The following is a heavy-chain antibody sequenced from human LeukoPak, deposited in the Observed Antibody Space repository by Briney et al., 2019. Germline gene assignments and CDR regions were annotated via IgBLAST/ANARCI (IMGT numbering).Heavy chain of an antibody. V-gene: IGHV3-53*01. CDR3: ARVRHGSLDY. Sequence: PGGSLRLSCAASGFTVSSNYMSWVRQAPGKGLEWVSIIYGGGSTYYADSVKGRFTISRDNSKNTLYLQMNSLRAGDTAVYYCARVRHGSLDYWGQGTLVTVSS. D-gene: IGHD5-24*01. CDR1: GFTVSSNY. CDR2: IYGGGST. J-gene: IGHJ4*02.